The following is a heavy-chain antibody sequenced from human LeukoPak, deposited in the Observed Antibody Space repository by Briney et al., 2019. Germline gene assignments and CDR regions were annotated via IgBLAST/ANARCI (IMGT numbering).Heavy chain of an antibody. Sequence: GGALRLSCGASGFPFSSYWMHWVRQAPGKGLVWVSRINSDGSSTSYADSVKGRFTISRDNAKNTLYLQMNSLRAEDTAVYYCAREDGGNSDYFDYWGQGTLVTVSS. CDR1: GFPFSSYW. CDR2: INSDGSST. CDR3: AREDGGNSDYFDY. J-gene: IGHJ4*02. V-gene: IGHV3-74*01. D-gene: IGHD4-23*01.